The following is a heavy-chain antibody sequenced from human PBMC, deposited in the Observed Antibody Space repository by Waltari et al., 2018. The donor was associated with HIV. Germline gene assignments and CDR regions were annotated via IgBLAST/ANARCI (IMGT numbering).Heavy chain of an antibody. CDR2: ITSDGDTT. CDR1: GFTFSNYT. Sequence: EVQLVESGGGLVQPGGSLRLSCAASGFTFSNYTMHWVRQAPGEGLEYLSAITSDGDTTYYVNSVEGRFTVSRDNSKNTLYLQMGSGRAEDMAVFYCVRDSSGYYGHFDYWGQGTLVTVSS. V-gene: IGHV3-64*01. CDR3: VRDSSGYYGHFDY. D-gene: IGHD6-19*01. J-gene: IGHJ4*02.